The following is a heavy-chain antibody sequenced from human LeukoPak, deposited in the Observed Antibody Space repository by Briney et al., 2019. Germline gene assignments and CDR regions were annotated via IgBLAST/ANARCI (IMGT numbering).Heavy chain of an antibody. CDR2: ISSNGGST. CDR3: VKDSSSGSYFDY. J-gene: IGHJ4*02. V-gene: IGHV3-64D*06. Sequence: EGSLRLSCSASGFTFSRYAMHWVRQAPGKGLEYVSAISSNGGSTYYADSVKGRFTISRDNSRNTLHLQMSSLRVEDTAVYYCVKDSSSGSYFDYWGQGTLVTVSS. CDR1: GFTFSRYA. D-gene: IGHD3-10*01.